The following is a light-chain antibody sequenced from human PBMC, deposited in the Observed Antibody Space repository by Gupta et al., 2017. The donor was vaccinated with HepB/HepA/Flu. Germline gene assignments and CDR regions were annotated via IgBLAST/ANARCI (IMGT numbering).Light chain of an antibody. CDR2: GAS. Sequence: PVEISTLSCRASQSVSSSYLAWYQQKPGQAPRLLIYGASSRATGLPDRFSGSGSGTDFTLTISRLEPEDFAVYYCQQDGSSPRTFGQGTKVEIK. J-gene: IGKJ1*01. CDR1: QSVSSSY. CDR3: QQDGSSPRT. V-gene: IGKV3-20*01.